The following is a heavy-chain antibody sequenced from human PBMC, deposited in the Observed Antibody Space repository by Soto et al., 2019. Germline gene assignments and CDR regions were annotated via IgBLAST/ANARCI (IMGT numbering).Heavy chain of an antibody. CDR3: AKVRSEDVLRFLEWLPNYYYYMDV. Sequence: AGGSLRLSCAASGFTFSSYGMHWVRQAPGKGLEWVAVISYDGSNKYYADSVKGRFTISRDNSKNTLYLQMNSLRAEDTAVYYCAKVRSEDVLRFLEWLPNYYYYMDVWGKGTTVTVSS. J-gene: IGHJ6*03. CDR1: GFTFSSYG. D-gene: IGHD3-3*01. V-gene: IGHV3-30*18. CDR2: ISYDGSNK.